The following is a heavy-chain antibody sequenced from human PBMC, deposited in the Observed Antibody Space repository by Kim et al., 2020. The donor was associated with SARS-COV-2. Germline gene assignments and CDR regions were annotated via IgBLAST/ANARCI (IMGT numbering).Heavy chain of an antibody. CDR2: ISGRGGTT. CDR1: GFTFSSYD. V-gene: IGHV3-23*01. CDR3: AKGGPSSWYHYYYGMDV. D-gene: IGHD6-13*01. J-gene: IGHJ6*02. Sequence: GGSLRLSCAASGFTFSSYDMSWVRQAPGKGLEWVSAISGRGGTTYYADSVKGRFTISRDNSKNTLYLQMNSLRAEDTAVYYCAKGGPSSWYHYYYGMDVWGQGTTVTVSS.